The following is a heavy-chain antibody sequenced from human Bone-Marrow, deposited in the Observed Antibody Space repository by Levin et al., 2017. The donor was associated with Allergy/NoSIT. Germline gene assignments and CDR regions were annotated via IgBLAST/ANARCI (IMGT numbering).Heavy chain of an antibody. CDR1: GYTFTSYD. CDR3: ARFKTSYFDSSDFYGVALDAFDI. D-gene: IGHD3-22*01. V-gene: IGHV1-8*01. CDR2: MNPNSGNA. J-gene: IGHJ3*02. Sequence: ASVKVSCKASGYTFTSYDINWVRQATGQGLEWMGWMNPNSGNAGYAQKFQGRVTLTRTTSTSTAYLELRRLSSDDTAVYYCARFKTSYFDSSDFYGVALDAFDIWGQGTVVTVSS.